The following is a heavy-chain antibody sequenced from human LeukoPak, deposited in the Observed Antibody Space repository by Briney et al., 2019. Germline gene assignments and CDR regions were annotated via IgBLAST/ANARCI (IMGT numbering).Heavy chain of an antibody. D-gene: IGHD3-3*01. Sequence: GESLTLSCAASGFTFSSYAMHWVRQAPGKGLEWVAVISYDGSNKYYADSVKGRFTISRDNSKNTLYLQMNSLRAEDTAVYYCARDHRHYDFWSGYYSYYYYYYMDVWGKGTTVTVSS. CDR1: GFTFSSYA. CDR3: ARDHRHYDFWSGYYSYYYYYYMDV. CDR2: ISYDGSNK. J-gene: IGHJ6*03. V-gene: IGHV3-30*04.